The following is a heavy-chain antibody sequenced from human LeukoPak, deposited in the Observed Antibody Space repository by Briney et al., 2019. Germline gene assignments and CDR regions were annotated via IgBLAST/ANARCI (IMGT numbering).Heavy chain of an antibody. CDR1: GFTVSSNY. D-gene: IGHD3-10*01. CDR2: IYSGGST. CDR3: ARVTENGSGSYYPDY. J-gene: IGHJ4*02. V-gene: IGHV3-53*01. Sequence: GGSLRLSCAASGFTVSSNYMSWVRQAPGKGLEWVSVIYSGGSTYYADSVKGRFTISRDNSKNTLYLQMNSLRAEDTAVYYCARVTENGSGSYYPDYWGQGTLVTVSS.